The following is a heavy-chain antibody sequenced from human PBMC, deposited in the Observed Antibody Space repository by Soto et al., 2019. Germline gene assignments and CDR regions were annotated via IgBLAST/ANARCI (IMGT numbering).Heavy chain of an antibody. CDR1: GFTFSTYN. D-gene: IGHD1-26*01. J-gene: IGHJ4*02. V-gene: IGHV3-21*01. CDR3: AIEDGIVGATSAFDY. CDR2: INGRGNYI. Sequence: EVLLVESGGGLVKPGGSRRLSCAASGFTFSTYNMNWVRQAAGKGLEWVTSINGRGNYIYYTDAVKGRFTISRDNANTSLYLQMSSLRAEDTAVYYCAIEDGIVGATSAFDYWGQGTLINVSS.